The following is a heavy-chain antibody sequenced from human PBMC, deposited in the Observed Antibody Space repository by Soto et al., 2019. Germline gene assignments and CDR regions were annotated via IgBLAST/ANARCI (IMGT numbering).Heavy chain of an antibody. CDR3: AKDRRDGEYNSVYDF. Sequence: QVQLAESGGGVVQPGRSLRLSCVGSGFRFSDYGMHWVRQAPGKGLEWVAVMSFDGTYKYYADAVKGRFIISRDNSKNTLYLQMNSLRAEDTAVYYCAKDRRDGEYNSVYDFWGQGTLVTVSS. CDR1: GFRFSDYG. CDR2: MSFDGTYK. D-gene: IGHD4-17*01. V-gene: IGHV3-30*18. J-gene: IGHJ4*02.